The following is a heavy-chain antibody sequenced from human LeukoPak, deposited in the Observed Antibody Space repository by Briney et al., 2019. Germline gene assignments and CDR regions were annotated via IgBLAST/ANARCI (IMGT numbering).Heavy chain of an antibody. CDR3: ARNPVDYGGNSGDY. Sequence: SETLSLTCAVSGYSISSSNWWGWIRQPPGKGLEWIGYIYYSGSTNYNPSLKSRVTMSVDTSKNQFSLKLSSVTALDTAVYYCARNPVDYGGNSGDYWGQGTLVTVSS. CDR2: IYYSGST. V-gene: IGHV4-28*06. J-gene: IGHJ4*02. D-gene: IGHD4-23*01. CDR1: GYSISSSNW.